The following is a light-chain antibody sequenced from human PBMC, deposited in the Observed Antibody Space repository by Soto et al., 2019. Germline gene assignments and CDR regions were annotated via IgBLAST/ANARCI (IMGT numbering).Light chain of an antibody. V-gene: IGKV3-15*01. Sequence: ETVMTQSPATLSVSPGERATLSCRASQSVFSSLAWYQHKPGQAPRLLIYGAATRATCIPARFSGSGSGTEFTLTISSLQSDDIAVYYCQQYHNWPAFGQGTKVEIK. J-gene: IGKJ1*01. CDR2: GAA. CDR1: QSVFSS. CDR3: QQYHNWPA.